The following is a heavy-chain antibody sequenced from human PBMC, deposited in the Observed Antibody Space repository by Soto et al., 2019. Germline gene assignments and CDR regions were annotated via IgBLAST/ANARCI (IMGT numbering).Heavy chain of an antibody. CDR2: ISASGDST. D-gene: IGHD2-15*01. J-gene: IGHJ5*01. Sequence: PGGSLRLSCAASGFTFTSCAMSWVRQAPWKGLEWVSAISASGDSTYYADSVKGRFTISRDNSKNTLYLQMNSLRVEDTALYYCAKRAVVVAATPWFDPWGQGTLVTVSS. V-gene: IGHV3-23*01. CDR1: GFTFTSCA. CDR3: AKRAVVVAATPWFDP.